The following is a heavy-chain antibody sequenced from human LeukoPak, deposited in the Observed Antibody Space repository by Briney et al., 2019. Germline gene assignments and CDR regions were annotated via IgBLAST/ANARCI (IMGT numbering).Heavy chain of an antibody. CDR1: GGSISSYY. J-gene: IGHJ5*02. CDR2: IYTSGST. V-gene: IGHV4-4*07. D-gene: IGHD3-10*01. CDR3: ARDTIWFGELSNWFDP. Sequence: PSETLSLTCTVSGGSISSYYWSWIRQPAGKGLEWIGRIYTSGSTNYNPSLKSRVTMSVDTSKNQFSLKLSSVTAADTAVYYCARDTIWFGELSNWFDPWGQGTLVTVSS.